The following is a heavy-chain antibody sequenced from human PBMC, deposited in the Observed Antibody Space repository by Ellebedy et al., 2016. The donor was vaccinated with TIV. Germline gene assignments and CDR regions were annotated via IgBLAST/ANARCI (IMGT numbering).Heavy chain of an antibody. D-gene: IGHD4/OR15-4a*01. J-gene: IGHJ5*02. Sequence: PGGSLRLSCAASGFTFRSYAMSRVRQAPGKGLEWVSAISGSGGSTYYADSVKCRFTISRDKSKNTLYLQMNSRRAEDTAVYYCAKGRVLDWFDPWGQGTLVTGSS. CDR3: AKGRVLDWFDP. V-gene: IGHV3-23*01. CDR2: ISGSGGST. CDR1: GFTFRSYA.